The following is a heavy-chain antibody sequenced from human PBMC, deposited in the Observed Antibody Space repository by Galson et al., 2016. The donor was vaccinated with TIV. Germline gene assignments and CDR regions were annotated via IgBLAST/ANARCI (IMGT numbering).Heavy chain of an antibody. CDR3: ARNASAGEGWVGP. J-gene: IGHJ5*02. CDR2: IDSRDSYT. CDR1: GYSFTNYW. D-gene: IGHD6-13*01. Sequence: QSGAEVKKPGESLRISCKTSGYSFTNYWITWVRQMPGKGLEWMGRIDSRDSYTNYSPTFEGHVTISTDKSISTAYLKWTSLKASDRAIYYCARNASAGEGWVGPWGQGTLVTVSS. V-gene: IGHV5-10-1*01.